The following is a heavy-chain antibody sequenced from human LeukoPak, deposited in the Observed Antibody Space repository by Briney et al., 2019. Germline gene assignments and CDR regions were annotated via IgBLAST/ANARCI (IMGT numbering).Heavy chain of an antibody. V-gene: IGHV1-69*13. D-gene: IGHD6-6*01. CDR2: IIPMFGTA. Sequence: GASVKVSCKASGGTFSSYAISWVRQAPGQGLEWMGGIIPMFGTANYAQKFQGRVTITADESTSTAYMELSSLRSDDTAVYYCAREIAARSFDYWGQGTLVTVSS. CDR1: GGTFSSYA. J-gene: IGHJ4*02. CDR3: AREIAARSFDY.